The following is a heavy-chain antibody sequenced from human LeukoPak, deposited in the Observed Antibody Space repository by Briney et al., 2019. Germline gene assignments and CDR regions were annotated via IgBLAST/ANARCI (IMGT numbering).Heavy chain of an antibody. CDR3: TTDDLDWLLSDWFDP. CDR2: IKSKTDGGTT. V-gene: IGHV3-15*01. Sequence: GGSLRLSCAVFGSGFPFSNAWMSWVRQAPGKGLEWVGRIKSKTDGGTTDYTAPVKGRFTISRDDSKNTLYLQMNSLKTEDTAVYYCTTDDLDWLLSDWFDPWGQGTLVTVSS. D-gene: IGHD3-9*01. J-gene: IGHJ5*02. CDR1: GFPFSNAW.